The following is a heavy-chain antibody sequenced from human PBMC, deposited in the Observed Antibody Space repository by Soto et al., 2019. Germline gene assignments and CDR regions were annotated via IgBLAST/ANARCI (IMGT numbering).Heavy chain of an antibody. CDR1: GFTFSSYA. CDR2: ISGSGGST. D-gene: IGHD3-10*01. CDR3: AKVGEEYYGSGSYYGMDV. Sequence: EVQLLESGGGLVQPGGSLRLSCAASGFTFSSYAMSWVRQAPGKGLEWVSGISGSGGSTYYADSVKGRFTISRDNSKNTLYLQMNSLRAEDTAVYYCAKVGEEYYGSGSYYGMDVWGQGTTVTVSS. J-gene: IGHJ6*02. V-gene: IGHV3-23*01.